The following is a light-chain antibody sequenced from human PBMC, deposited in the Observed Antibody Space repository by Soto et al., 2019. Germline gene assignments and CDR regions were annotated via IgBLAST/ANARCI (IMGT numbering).Light chain of an antibody. Sequence: ESVLTQSPLSLSVTPGEPASISCRSSPSLLHSNGYNYLDRYLQKPGQSPQLLIYLGSFRAAGGPNRFSGSGSGTHVTLKISSVEAADVGVYYCMQALQTPSFGGGTKVEIK. CDR2: LGS. CDR1: PSLLHSNGYNY. V-gene: IGKV2-28*01. J-gene: IGKJ4*02. CDR3: MQALQTPS.